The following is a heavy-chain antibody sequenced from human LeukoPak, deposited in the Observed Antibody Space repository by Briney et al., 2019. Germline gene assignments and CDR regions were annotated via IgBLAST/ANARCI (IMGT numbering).Heavy chain of an antibody. Sequence: GGSLRLSCAASGFTVSHNYMSWVRQAPGKGLEWVSVIYSDDSTYYADSVKGRFTISRDNSKNTLYLQMNSLRAEDTAVYYCARNLVVIAAADIWGQGTMVTVSS. CDR3: ARNLVVIAAADI. D-gene: IGHD2-15*01. V-gene: IGHV3-66*01. CDR1: GFTVSHNY. CDR2: IYSDDST. J-gene: IGHJ3*02.